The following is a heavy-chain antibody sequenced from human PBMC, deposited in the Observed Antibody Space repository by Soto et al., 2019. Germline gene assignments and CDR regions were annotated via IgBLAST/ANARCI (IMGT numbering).Heavy chain of an antibody. D-gene: IGHD3-9*01. Sequence: GGSLRLSCAASGFTFSSYAMHWVRQAPGKGLEWVAVISYDGSNKYYADSVKGRFTISRDNSKNTLYLQMNSLRAEDTAVYYCARETTISFDYWGQGTLVTVSS. J-gene: IGHJ4*02. CDR2: ISYDGSNK. V-gene: IGHV3-30*04. CDR3: ARETTISFDY. CDR1: GFTFSSYA.